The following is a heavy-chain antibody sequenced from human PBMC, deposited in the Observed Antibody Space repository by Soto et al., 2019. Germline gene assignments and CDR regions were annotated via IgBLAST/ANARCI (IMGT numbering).Heavy chain of an antibody. V-gene: IGHV1-3*04. CDR3: TRCPSSNGYYCPFDY. CDR2: IHNGNGDT. Sequence: GASVKVSCKASGYTFTSYAIYWVRQAPEQKLEWMGWIHNGNGDTKYSEKFQGRVTITRDTSATTASMELSSLTSEDTAVYYCTRCPSSNGYYCPFDYWGPGTLVTVSS. J-gene: IGHJ4*01. CDR1: GYTFTSYA. D-gene: IGHD3-22*01.